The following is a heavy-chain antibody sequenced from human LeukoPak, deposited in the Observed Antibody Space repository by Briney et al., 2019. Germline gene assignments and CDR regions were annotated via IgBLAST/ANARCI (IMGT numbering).Heavy chain of an antibody. V-gene: IGHV3-33*01. CDR1: GFTFSSYG. CDR2: IWYDGSNK. D-gene: IGHD4-23*01. CDR3: ASGGNSLWYYGMDV. Sequence: GGSLRLSCAASGFTFSSYGMHWVRQAPGKGLEWVAVIWYDGSNKYYADSVKGRFTIPRDNSKNTLYLQMNSLRAEDTAVYYCASGGNSLWYYGMDVWGQGTTVTVSS. J-gene: IGHJ6*02.